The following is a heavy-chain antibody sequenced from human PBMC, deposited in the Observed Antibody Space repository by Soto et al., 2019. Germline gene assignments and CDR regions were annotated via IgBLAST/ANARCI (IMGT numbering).Heavy chain of an antibody. CDR1: GFTFSNAW. D-gene: IGHD6-19*01. J-gene: IGHJ1*01. V-gene: IGHV3-15*01. Sequence: GGPLRLSCAASGFTFSNAWMSWVRQAPGKGLEWVGRIKGKTDGGTTDYAAPVKGRFTISRDDSKNTLYLQMNSLKTEDTAVYYCTTGIAVAGTEYFQHWGQGTLVTVSS. CDR2: IKGKTDGGTT. CDR3: TTGIAVAGTEYFQH.